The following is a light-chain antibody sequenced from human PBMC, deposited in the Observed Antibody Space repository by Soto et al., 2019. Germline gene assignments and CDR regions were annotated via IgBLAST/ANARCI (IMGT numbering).Light chain of an antibody. V-gene: IGLV3-9*01. CDR3: HMWDSSTVV. CDR2: RDT. Sequence: SYELTQPLSVSVALGQTARVTCGGNNIGSKNVHWYQKKPAQAPVLVIYRDTYRPSGIPERFSGSNSGNTATLTISRAQGGDEADYYCHMWDSSTVVFGGGTKVTVL. J-gene: IGLJ3*02. CDR1: NIGSKN.